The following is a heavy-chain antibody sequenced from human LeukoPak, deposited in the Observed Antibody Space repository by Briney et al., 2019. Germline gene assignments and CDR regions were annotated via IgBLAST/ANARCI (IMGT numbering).Heavy chain of an antibody. CDR1: GGSISSSSYY. D-gene: IGHD5-18*01. Sequence: SVTLSLTCSVSGGSISSSSYYWGWIRQPPGKGLEWIGSIYYSGNTYYNPSLKSRVTISVDTSKNQFSLKLSSVTAADTAVYYCARSYRYSHGFFDYWGQGTLVTVSS. CDR3: ARSYRYSHGFFDY. V-gene: IGHV4-39*01. J-gene: IGHJ4*02. CDR2: IYYSGNT.